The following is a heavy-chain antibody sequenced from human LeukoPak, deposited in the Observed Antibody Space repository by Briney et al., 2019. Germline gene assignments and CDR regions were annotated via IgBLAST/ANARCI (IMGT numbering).Heavy chain of an antibody. CDR1: GYTFSGYY. CDR3: ARVGGINSAYPRGIFDI. J-gene: IGHJ3*02. V-gene: IGHV1-2*02. D-gene: IGHD3-22*01. Sequence: ASVKVSCKSSGYTFSGYYMHWVLQAPGQGFEWMGWINPSSGGTNHAQKFQGRVTMTRDTSISTAYMELSSLRSDDTAVYYCARVGGINSAYPRGIFDIWGQGTMVTVSS. CDR2: INPSSGGT.